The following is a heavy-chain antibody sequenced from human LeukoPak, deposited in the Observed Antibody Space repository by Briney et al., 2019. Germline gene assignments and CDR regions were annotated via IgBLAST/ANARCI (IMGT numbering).Heavy chain of an antibody. D-gene: IGHD3-22*01. CDR3: ARVYSSGYDDY. Sequence: ASVKVSCKASGYTFTSYDINWVRQATGQGLEWMGWTNPNSGNTGYAQKFQGRVTMTSNTSISTAYMELSSLRSEDTAVYYCARVYSSGYDDYWGQGTLVTVSS. CDR1: GYTFTSYD. CDR2: TNPNSGNT. J-gene: IGHJ4*02. V-gene: IGHV1-8*01.